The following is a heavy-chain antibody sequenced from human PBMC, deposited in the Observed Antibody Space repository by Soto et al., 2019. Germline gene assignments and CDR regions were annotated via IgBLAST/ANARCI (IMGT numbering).Heavy chain of an antibody. J-gene: IGHJ6*02. CDR3: ARALIQLWPHYYYGMDV. CDR2: IYYSGNT. V-gene: IGHV4-30-4*01. CDR1: GGSISSGDYY. Sequence: SETLSLTCTVSGGSISSGDYYWSWIRQPPGKGLEWIGYIYYSGNTYYNPSLKSRVTISVDTSKNQFSLKQTSVTAADTAVYYCARALIQLWPHYYYGMDVWGQGTTAPVSS. D-gene: IGHD5-18*01.